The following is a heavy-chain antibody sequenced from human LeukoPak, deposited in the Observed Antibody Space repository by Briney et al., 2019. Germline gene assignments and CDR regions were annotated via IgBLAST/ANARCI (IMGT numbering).Heavy chain of an antibody. D-gene: IGHD4-23*01. J-gene: IGHJ6*02. Sequence: PGRSLRLSCVGSGFAFHNYAMHWVRRPPGKDLEWVSAINWNSDTKAYADPVKGRFTISRDRAGNSVYMQMDSLRPEDTALYYCAKDTGGNGAYFYAMDVWGQGTSVTVSS. CDR2: INWNSDTK. V-gene: IGHV3-9*01. CDR1: GFAFHNYA. CDR3: AKDTGGNGAYFYAMDV.